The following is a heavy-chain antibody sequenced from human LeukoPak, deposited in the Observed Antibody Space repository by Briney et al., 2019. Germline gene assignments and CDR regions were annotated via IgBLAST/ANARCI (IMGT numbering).Heavy chain of an antibody. CDR1: GFNFNSYA. CDR3: ASQSPQGTGWYGMGY. Sequence: GGSLRLSCAASGFNFNSYAMHWVRQAPRKGLAWVASISYDGTNKQYADSVKGRFTISRDKSKNTLYLQMNSLTSEDTAIYYCASQSPQGTGWYGMGYWGQGTLVTVSS. D-gene: IGHD6-19*01. J-gene: IGHJ4*02. V-gene: IGHV3-30*04. CDR2: ISYDGTNK.